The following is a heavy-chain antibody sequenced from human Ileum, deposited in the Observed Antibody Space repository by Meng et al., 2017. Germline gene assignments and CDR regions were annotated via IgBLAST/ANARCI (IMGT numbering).Heavy chain of an antibody. J-gene: IGHJ4*02. V-gene: IGHV3-33*01. CDR1: GFTFSSYG. Sequence: GESLKISCAASGFTFSSYGMHWVRQAPGKELEWVAVIFYDGSQQYYADSVKGRFTISRDNPKNTLYLQMNNLRAEDAAVYYCARDRVSYCSGGGCYSPFVYWGQGTLVTVSS. D-gene: IGHD2-15*01. CDR3: ARDRVSYCSGGGCYSPFVY. CDR2: IFYDGSQQ.